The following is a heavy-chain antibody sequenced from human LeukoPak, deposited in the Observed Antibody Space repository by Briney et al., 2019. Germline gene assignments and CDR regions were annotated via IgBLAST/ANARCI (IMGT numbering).Heavy chain of an antibody. Sequence: RASETLSLTCAVYGGSFSGYYWSWIRQPPGKGLEWIGEINQSGSTNYNPSLKSRVTISVDTSKNQFSLKLSSVTAADTAVYYCARGALDYYDSSAYRGWFDPWGQGTLVTVSS. CDR1: GGSFSGYY. D-gene: IGHD3-22*01. J-gene: IGHJ5*02. CDR3: ARGALDYYDSSAYRGWFDP. CDR2: INQSGST. V-gene: IGHV4-34*01.